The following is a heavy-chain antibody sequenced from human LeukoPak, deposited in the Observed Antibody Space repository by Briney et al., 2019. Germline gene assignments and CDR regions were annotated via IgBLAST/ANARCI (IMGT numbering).Heavy chain of an antibody. CDR3: AKGEGGDSGWYGDY. CDR2: ISYDGTDK. CDR1: GFTFSNYA. J-gene: IGHJ4*02. V-gene: IGHV3-30*18. D-gene: IGHD6-19*01. Sequence: GGSLRLSCAASGFTFSNYAMHWVRQAPGKGLEWVAVISYDGTDKYYADSVKGRFTISRDNSKNTLFLQMNSLRAEDTAMYYCAKGEGGDSGWYGDYWGRGTLVTVSS.